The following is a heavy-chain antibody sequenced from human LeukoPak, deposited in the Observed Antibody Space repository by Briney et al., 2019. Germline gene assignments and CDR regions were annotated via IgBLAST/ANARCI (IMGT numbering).Heavy chain of an antibody. J-gene: IGHJ4*02. CDR3: AGEPYYYDSSGYYFS. D-gene: IGHD3-22*01. CDR2: INGGGGNT. CDR1: GFTFNSYV. V-gene: IGHV3-23*01. Sequence: GGSLRLSCAASGFTFNSYVMSWVRQAPGKGLEWVSAINGGGGNTYYADSVKGRFTISRDNSKNMVYLQMNSLRADDTAVYYCAGEPYYYDSSGYYFSWGQGTLVTVSS.